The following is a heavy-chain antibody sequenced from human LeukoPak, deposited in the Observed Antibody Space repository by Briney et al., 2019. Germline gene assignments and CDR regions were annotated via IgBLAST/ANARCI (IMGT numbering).Heavy chain of an antibody. V-gene: IGHV2-5*01. CDR3: AHDYSSPSHGIDDAFDI. Sequence: ESGPTLVKPTQTLTLTCTFSGFSLSTSGVGVGWIRQPPGKALEWLALIYWNDDKRYSPSLKSRLTITKDTSKNQVVLTMTNMDPVDTATYYCAHDYSSPSHGIDDAFDIWGQGTMVTVSS. D-gene: IGHD6-13*01. J-gene: IGHJ3*02. CDR2: IYWNDDK. CDR1: GFSLSTSGVG.